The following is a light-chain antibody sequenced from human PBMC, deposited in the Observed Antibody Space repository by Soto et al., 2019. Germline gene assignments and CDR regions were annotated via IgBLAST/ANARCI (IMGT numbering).Light chain of an antibody. CDR3: QQAKSFPVT. V-gene: IGKV1-12*01. CDR1: LTITSW. J-gene: IGKJ5*01. CDR2: DAS. Sequence: IQLTQSPASLSSSVRESFIITCRASLTITSWVAWYQQVPGKAPKLLIYDASILQTGVPSRFSGSGSGTDFTLTINSLQPEDFATYYCQQAKSFPVTFGQGTRLEIK.